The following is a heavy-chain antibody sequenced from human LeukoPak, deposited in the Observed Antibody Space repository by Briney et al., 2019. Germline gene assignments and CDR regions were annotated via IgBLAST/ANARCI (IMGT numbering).Heavy chain of an antibody. V-gene: IGHV3-9*01. CDR2: ISWNSGSI. J-gene: IGHJ4*02. D-gene: IGHD1-26*01. CDR3: AKDMESGSYSMPDY. Sequence: PGGSLRLSCAASGFTFDDYAMHWVRQAPREGLEWVSGISWNSGSIGYADSVKGRFTISRDNAKNSLYLQMNSLRAEDTALYYCAKDMESGSYSMPDYWGQGTLVSVSS. CDR1: GFTFDDYA.